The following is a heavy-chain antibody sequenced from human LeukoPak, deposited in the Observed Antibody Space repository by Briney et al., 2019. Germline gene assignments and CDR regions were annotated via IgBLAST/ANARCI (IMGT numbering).Heavy chain of an antibody. V-gene: IGHV4-34*01. D-gene: IGHD1-26*01. CDR3: ARDTWSSTFDY. CDR2: INHSGST. CDR1: GGSFSGYY. J-gene: IGHJ4*02. Sequence: PSETLSLTCAVYGGSFSGYYWSWIRQPPGKGLEWIGEINHSGSTNYNPSLKSRVTISVDTSKNQFSLKLSSVTAADTAVYYCARDTWSSTFDYWGQGTLVTVSS.